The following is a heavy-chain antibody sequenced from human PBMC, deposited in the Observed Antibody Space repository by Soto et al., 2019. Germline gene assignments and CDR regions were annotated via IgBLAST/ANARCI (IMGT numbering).Heavy chain of an antibody. V-gene: IGHV4-30-4*01. J-gene: IGHJ5*01. CDR1: CDSISSVDYF. CDR2: IYKSATT. D-gene: IGHD2-15*01. CDR3: ARGRYCLTGRCFPNWFDS. Sequence: SETLSLTCSVSCDSISSVDYFRAWIRQPPGQALEYIGYIYKSATTYYNPSFESRVAISLDTSKSQFSLNVTSVTAADTAVYFCARGRYCLTGRCFPNWFDSWGQGTLVTVSS.